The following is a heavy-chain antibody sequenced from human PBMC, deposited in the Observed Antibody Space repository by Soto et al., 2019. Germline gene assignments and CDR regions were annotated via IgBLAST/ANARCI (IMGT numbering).Heavy chain of an antibody. CDR1: GGSISSFY. J-gene: IGHJ4*02. Sequence: QVQLQESGPGLVKPSETLSLTCTVSGGSISSFYWSWIRQPPGKGLELIGYIYYSGSTIYNPSLKSRVTISVDTSKNQFSLKLGSVTAADTAVYYCARTSNSWPYYFDSWGQGNQVTVSS. V-gene: IGHV4-59*01. CDR3: ARTSNSWPYYFDS. CDR2: IYYSGST. D-gene: IGHD2-2*01.